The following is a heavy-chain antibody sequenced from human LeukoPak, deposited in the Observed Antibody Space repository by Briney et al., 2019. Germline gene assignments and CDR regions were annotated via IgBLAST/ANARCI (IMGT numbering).Heavy chain of an antibody. D-gene: IGHD2-2*01. J-gene: IGHJ6*03. V-gene: IGHV3-30-3*01. CDR1: GFTFSSYA. CDR2: ISYDGSNK. CDR3: ASNGVVPAASYYYYYMDV. Sequence: GGSLRLSCAASGFTFSSYAMHWVRQAPGKGLEWVSVISYDGSNKYYADSVKGRFTISRDNSKNTLYLQMNSLRAEDTAVYYCASNGVVPAASYYYYYMDVWGKGTTVTVSS.